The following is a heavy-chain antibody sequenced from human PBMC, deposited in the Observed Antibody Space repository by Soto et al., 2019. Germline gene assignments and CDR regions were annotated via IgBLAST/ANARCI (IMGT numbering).Heavy chain of an antibody. J-gene: IGHJ6*02. Sequence: SVKVSCKASGGTFSSYAISWVRQAPVQGLEWMGGIIPIFGTANYAQKFQGRVTITADESTSTAYMELSSLRSEDTAVYYCARGYTVNDYYYGMDVWGQGTTVTVSS. CDR3: ARGYTVNDYYYGMDV. CDR1: GGTFSSYA. CDR2: IIPIFGTA. D-gene: IGHD4-4*01. V-gene: IGHV1-69*13.